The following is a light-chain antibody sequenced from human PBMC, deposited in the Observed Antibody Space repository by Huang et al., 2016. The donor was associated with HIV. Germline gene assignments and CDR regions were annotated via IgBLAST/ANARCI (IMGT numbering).Light chain of an antibody. J-gene: IGKJ2*01. Sequence: EIVLTQSPATLSLSPGERATLSCRASQSVSSYLAWYQQKPGKAPRPLIYDASNRATGIPARFSGSGSGTDFTLTISSLEPEDFAVYYCQQRSNWPLLYTFGQGTKLEIK. CDR3: QQRSNWPLLYT. CDR1: QSVSSY. CDR2: DAS. V-gene: IGKV3-11*01.